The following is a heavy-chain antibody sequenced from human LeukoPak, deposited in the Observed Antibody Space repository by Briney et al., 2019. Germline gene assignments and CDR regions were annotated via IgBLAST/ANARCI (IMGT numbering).Heavy chain of an antibody. CDR1: AGSTRGYY. Sequence: PSETLSLTCIVSAGSTRGYYWSWIRQPPGKGLEWIGYIYYSGSTKYNPSLKSRATISVDTSKNQFSLRLSSVTAADTAVYYCAKDGPGDSDAFDIWGQGTMVTVSS. CDR2: IYYSGST. V-gene: IGHV4-59*01. J-gene: IGHJ3*02. D-gene: IGHD2-21*02. CDR3: AKDGPGDSDAFDI.